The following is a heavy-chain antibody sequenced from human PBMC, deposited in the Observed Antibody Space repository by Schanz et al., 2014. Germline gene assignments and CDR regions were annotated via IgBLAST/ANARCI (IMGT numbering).Heavy chain of an antibody. D-gene: IGHD7-27*01. V-gene: IGHV3-30*02. J-gene: IGHJ4*02. CDR2: IRSDERDK. CDR3: AKDENWALTDY. CDR1: GFTVNTNY. Sequence: QVQLVESGGGVVQPGRSLRLSCAVSGFTVNTNYMSWVRQAPGMGLEWVALIRSDERDKCYADSVKGRFSISRDNSKNTVYLQMNSLRPEDTAVYYCAKDENWALTDYWGQGTLVTVSS.